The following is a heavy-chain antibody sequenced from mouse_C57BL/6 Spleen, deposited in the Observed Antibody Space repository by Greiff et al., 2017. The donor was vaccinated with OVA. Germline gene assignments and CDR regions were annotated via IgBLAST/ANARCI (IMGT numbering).Heavy chain of an antibody. CDR2: IYPGDGDT. J-gene: IGHJ2*01. D-gene: IGHD1-1*01. CDR3: ARRGDYYGSSSFDY. Sequence: QVQLQQSGPELVKPGASVKISCKASGYAFSSSWMNWVKQRPGKGLEWIGRIYPGDGDTNYNGKFKGKATLTADKSSSTAYMQLSSLTSEDSAVYFCARRGDYYGSSSFDYWGQGTTLTVSS. V-gene: IGHV1-82*01. CDR1: GYAFSSSW.